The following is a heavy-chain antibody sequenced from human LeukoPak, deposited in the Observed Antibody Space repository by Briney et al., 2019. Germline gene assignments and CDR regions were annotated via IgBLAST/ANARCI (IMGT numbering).Heavy chain of an antibody. CDR1: GFSVTNNY. Sequence: GGSLRLSCAVSGFSVTNNYMSWVRQAPGKGLEWVSVFYVGGATYYADSVKGRFTISRDNSENTLYLQMKSLRAEDTAGYYCAKCGTKAWFDYWGQGTLVTVSS. J-gene: IGHJ4*02. CDR2: FYVGGAT. V-gene: IGHV3-53*01. D-gene: IGHD2-8*01. CDR3: AKCGTKAWFDY.